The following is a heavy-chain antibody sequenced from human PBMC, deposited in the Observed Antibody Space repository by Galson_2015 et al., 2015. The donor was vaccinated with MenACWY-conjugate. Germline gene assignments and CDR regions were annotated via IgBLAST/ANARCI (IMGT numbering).Heavy chain of an antibody. CDR1: GDSVSSNSAA. V-gene: IGHV6-1*01. CDR2: TYYRSKWYN. J-gene: IGHJ6*03. Sequence: CAISGDSVSSNSAAWNWIRQSPSRGLEWLGRTYYRSKWYNDYAVSVRGRMTISPDTSRNQVSLLLNSVTPEDTAVYYCANHYMNVWGKGTTVTVSS. CDR3: ANHYMNV.